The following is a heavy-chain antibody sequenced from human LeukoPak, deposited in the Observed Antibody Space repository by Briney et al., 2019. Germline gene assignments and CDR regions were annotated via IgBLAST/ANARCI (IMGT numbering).Heavy chain of an antibody. CDR2: IYHSGST. CDR3: ARGNSLAY. D-gene: IGHD2-15*01. Sequence: SQTLSLTCTVSGGSISSGGYYWSWIRQPPGKGLEWIGYIYHSGSTYYNPSLKSRVTISVDRSKNQFSLKLNSVTAADTAVYYCARGNSLAYWGPGTLVTVSS. V-gene: IGHV4-30-2*01. J-gene: IGHJ4*02. CDR1: GGSISSGGYY.